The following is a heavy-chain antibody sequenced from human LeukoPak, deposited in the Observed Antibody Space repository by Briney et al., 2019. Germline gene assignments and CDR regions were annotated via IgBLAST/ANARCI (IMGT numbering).Heavy chain of an antibody. Sequence: GGSLRLSCAASGFTFSSYSMNWVRQAPGKGLEWVSSISTSSSYIYYADSVKGRFTISRDNSKNTLYLQMNSLRAEDTAVYYCAKPARTDYVDYWGQGTLVTVST. V-gene: IGHV3-21*04. D-gene: IGHD1-14*01. CDR2: ISTSSSYI. CDR1: GFTFSSYS. CDR3: AKPARTDYVDY. J-gene: IGHJ4*02.